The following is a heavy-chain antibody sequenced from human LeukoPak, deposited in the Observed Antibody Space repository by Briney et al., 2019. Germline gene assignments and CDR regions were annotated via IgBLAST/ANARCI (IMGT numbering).Heavy chain of an antibody. V-gene: IGHV4-59*01. CDR2: IYYSGNT. J-gene: IGHJ6*02. CDR3: ARMESDYYYYYGMDV. Sequence: SETLSLTCTVSGGSISSYYWSWIRQPPGKGLEWIGYIYYSGNTNYNPSLKSRVTISVDTSKNQFSLKLSSVTAADTAVYYCARMESDYYYYYGMDVWGQGTTVTVSS. D-gene: IGHD3-3*01. CDR1: GGSISSYY.